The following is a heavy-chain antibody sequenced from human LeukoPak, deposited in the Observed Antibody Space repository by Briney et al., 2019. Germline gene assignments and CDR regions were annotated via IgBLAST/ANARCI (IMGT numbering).Heavy chain of an antibody. Sequence: ASVKVSCKASGYTFTSYDFNWVRQATGQRPEWMGWMSPNNGDTGYAQKFQDRVTMTRNTSISTAYMELSGLRSDDTAVYYCARGPPNWGYDYWGPGTLVTVSS. CDR2: MSPNNGDT. D-gene: IGHD7-27*01. CDR3: ARGPPNWGYDY. J-gene: IGHJ4*02. V-gene: IGHV1-8*01. CDR1: GYTFTSYD.